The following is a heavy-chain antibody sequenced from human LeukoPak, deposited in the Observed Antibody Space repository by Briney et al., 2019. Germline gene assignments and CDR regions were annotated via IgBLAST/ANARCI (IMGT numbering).Heavy chain of an antibody. D-gene: IGHD2-2*01. CDR1: GGSISSSTHY. CDR2: IYYSGTT. J-gene: IGHJ3*02. V-gene: IGHV4-39*01. Sequence: SETLSLTCTVSGGSISSSTHYWGWIRQPPGNGLEWMGSIYYSGTTYYSPSLKSRVTISVDMSKNQFFLRLSSVTAADTAAYYCARSYCSSSCYAVGAFDIWGQGTVVTVSS. CDR3: ARSYCSSSCYAVGAFDI.